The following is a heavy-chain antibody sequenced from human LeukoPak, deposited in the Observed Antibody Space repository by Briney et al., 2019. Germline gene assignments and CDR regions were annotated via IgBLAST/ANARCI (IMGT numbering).Heavy chain of an antibody. CDR3: ARDLGSSTDY. D-gene: IGHD6-13*01. CDR1: GFTFSSSI. J-gene: IGHJ4*02. Sequence: GGSLRLSCAASGFTFSSSIMNWVRQAPGKGLEWVSYISPSSTTIHYADSVKGRFTISRDNAKNSLDLQMNSLRDEDTAVYYCARDLGSSTDYWGQGTLVTVSS. CDR2: ISPSSTTI. V-gene: IGHV3-48*02.